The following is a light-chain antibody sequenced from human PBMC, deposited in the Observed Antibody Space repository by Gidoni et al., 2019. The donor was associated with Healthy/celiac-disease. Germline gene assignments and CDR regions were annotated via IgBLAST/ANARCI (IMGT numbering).Light chain of an antibody. CDR1: QGISNY. V-gene: IGKV1-27*01. J-gene: IGKJ3*01. CDR3: KSITA. CDR2: AAS. Sequence: DIKMTQSPSSLSASVGDRVPIPCRASQGISNYLACYQQKPGKVPKLLIYAASTLQSGVPSRFSGSGSGTDFTLKIRSLQPEDVATYYCKSITAFGPGTKVDIK.